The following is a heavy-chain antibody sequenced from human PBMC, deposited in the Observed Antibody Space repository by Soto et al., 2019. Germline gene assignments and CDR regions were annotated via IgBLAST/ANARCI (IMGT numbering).Heavy chain of an antibody. D-gene: IGHD3-22*01. CDR3: ARSPTYDSTDY. J-gene: IGHJ4*02. Sequence: SETLSLTCAVYGGSFSGYYWSWIRQPPGKGLEWIGEINHSGSTNYNPSLKSRVTISVDTSKNQFSLKLSSVTAADTAVYYCARSPTYDSTDYWGQGTLVTV. V-gene: IGHV4-34*01. CDR2: INHSGST. CDR1: GGSFSGYY.